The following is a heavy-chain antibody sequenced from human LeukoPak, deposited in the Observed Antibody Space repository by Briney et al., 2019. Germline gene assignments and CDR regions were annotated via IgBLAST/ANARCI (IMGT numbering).Heavy chain of an antibody. Sequence: GGSLRLSCAASGFTFSSYSMNWVRQAPGKGLEWVSSISSSSSYIYYADSVKDRFTISRDNAKNSLYLQMNSLRAEDTAVYYCARDSPTTVTTSDYWGQGTLVTVSS. CDR1: GFTFSSYS. V-gene: IGHV3-21*01. CDR2: ISSSSSYI. J-gene: IGHJ4*02. CDR3: ARDSPTTVTTSDY. D-gene: IGHD4-17*01.